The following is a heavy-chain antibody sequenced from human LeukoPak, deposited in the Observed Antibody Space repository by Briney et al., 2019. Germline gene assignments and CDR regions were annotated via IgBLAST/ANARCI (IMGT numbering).Heavy chain of an antibody. V-gene: IGHV4-61*02. Sequence: SQTLSLTCTVPGGSISSGSYYWSWIRQPAGKGLEWIGRIYTSGSTNYNPSLKSRVTISVDTSKNQFSLKLSSVTAADTAVYYCARVVVGQLVRWFDPWGQGTLVTVSS. CDR2: IYTSGST. CDR1: GGSISSGSYY. CDR3: ARVVVGQLVRWFDP. J-gene: IGHJ5*02. D-gene: IGHD6-6*01.